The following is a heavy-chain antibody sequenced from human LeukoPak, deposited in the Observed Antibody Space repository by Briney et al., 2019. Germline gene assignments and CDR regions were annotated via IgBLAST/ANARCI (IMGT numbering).Heavy chain of an antibody. CDR2: ISAYNGNT. CDR1: GYSFTSNV. V-gene: IGHV1-18*01. J-gene: IGHJ4*02. Sequence: ASVKVSCKASGYSFTSNVISWVRQAPGQGLEWMGWISAYNGNTNYAQKLQGRVTMTTDTSTSTAYMELRSLRSDDTAVYYCAGDQTYDYVWGSYRGAPFDYWGQGTLVTVSS. D-gene: IGHD3-16*02. CDR3: AGDQTYDYVWGSYRGAPFDY.